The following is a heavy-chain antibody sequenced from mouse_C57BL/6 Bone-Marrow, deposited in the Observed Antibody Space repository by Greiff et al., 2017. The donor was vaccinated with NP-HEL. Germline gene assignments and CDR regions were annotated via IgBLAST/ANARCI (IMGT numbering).Heavy chain of an antibody. CDR3: ARGAY. CDR2: IYPGDGDT. V-gene: IGHV1-80*01. Sequence: QVQLQQSGAELVKPGASVKISCKASGYAFSSYWMHWVKQRPGTGLEWIGQIYPGDGDTNYTGKFKDKASLTAHKSSSTASMQLSSLASEDSSVYFCARGAYWGQGTLVTVSA. CDR1: GYAFSSYW. J-gene: IGHJ3*01.